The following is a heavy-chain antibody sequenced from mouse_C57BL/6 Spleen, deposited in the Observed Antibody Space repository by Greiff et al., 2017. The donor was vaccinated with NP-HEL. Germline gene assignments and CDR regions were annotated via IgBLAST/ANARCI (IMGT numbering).Heavy chain of an antibody. CDR2: IHPNSGST. J-gene: IGHJ4*01. CDR1: GYTFTSYW. V-gene: IGHV1-64*01. CDR3: VIYYDYDDAMDY. D-gene: IGHD2-4*01. Sequence: VQLQQPGAELVKPGASVKLSCKASGYTFTSYWMHWVKQRPGQGLEWIGMIHPNSGSTNYNEKFKSKATLTVDKSSSTAYMQLSSLTSEDSAVYYCVIYYDYDDAMDYWGQGTSVTVSS.